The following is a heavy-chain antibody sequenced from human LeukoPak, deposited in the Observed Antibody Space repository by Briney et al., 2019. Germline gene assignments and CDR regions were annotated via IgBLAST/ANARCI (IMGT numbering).Heavy chain of an antibody. J-gene: IGHJ6*03. CDR3: ASSGVLEWLLPRYDLDV. CDR2: ISSSSSTI. V-gene: IGHV3-48*01. Sequence: PGGSLRLSCAASGFTFRTYSMNWVRQAPGKGLEWVSYISSSSSTIYYADSVKGRFTISRDNAKNSLYLQMNSLRAEDTAVYYCASSGVLEWLLPRYDLDVWGKGTTVTVSS. D-gene: IGHD3-3*01. CDR1: GFTFRTYS.